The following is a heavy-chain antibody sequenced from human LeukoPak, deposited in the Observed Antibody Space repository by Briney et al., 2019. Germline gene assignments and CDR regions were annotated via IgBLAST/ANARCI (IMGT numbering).Heavy chain of an antibody. CDR2: IIPIFGTA. CDR3: ARGVRAHYYGSGSYEDDAFDI. D-gene: IGHD3-10*01. J-gene: IGHJ3*02. CDR1: GGTFSSYA. V-gene: IGHV1-69*05. Sequence: GASVKVSCKASGGTFSSYAISWVRQAPGQGLEWMGGIIPIFGTAKYAQKFQGRVTITTDESTSTAYMELSSLRSEDTAVYYCARGVRAHYYGSGSYEDDAFDIWGQGTMVTVSS.